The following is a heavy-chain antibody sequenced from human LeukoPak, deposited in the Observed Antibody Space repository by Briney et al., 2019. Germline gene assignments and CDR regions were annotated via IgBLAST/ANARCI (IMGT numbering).Heavy chain of an antibody. CDR3: ASGPYSTNTVTGYFQH. CDR1: GFTFSSYS. V-gene: IGHV3-21*01. CDR2: ISSSSSYI. J-gene: IGHJ1*01. Sequence: NLGGSLRLSCAASGFTFSSYSMNWVRQAPGKGLEWVSSISSSSSYIYYADSVKGRFTISRDNAKNSLYLQMNSLRAEDTAVYYCASGPYSTNTVTGYFQHWGQGTLVTVSS. D-gene: IGHD4-17*01.